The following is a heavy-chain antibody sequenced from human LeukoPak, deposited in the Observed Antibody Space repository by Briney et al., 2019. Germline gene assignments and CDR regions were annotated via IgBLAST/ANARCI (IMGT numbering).Heavy chain of an antibody. D-gene: IGHD2-2*01. J-gene: IGHJ4*02. CDR1: GGSISSSNW. Sequence: PSGTLSLTCAVSGGSISSSNWWSWVRQPPGKGLEWIGEIYRSGSTNYNPSLKSRVTISVDKSKNQFSLKLSSVTAADTAVYYCARRIVVVPAAPLDYWGQGTLVTVSS. V-gene: IGHV4-4*02. CDR3: ARRIVVVPAAPLDY. CDR2: IYRSGST.